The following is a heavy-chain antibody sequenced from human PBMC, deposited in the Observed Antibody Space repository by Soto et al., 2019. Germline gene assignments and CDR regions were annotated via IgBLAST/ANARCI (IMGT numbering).Heavy chain of an antibody. Sequence: GGSLRLSCAASGFTFSSYSMNWVRQAPGKGLEWVSSISRSSSYIYYADSVKGRFTISRDNAKNSLYLQMNSLRAEDTTVYYCASDIEGFDGDTAMVNDFDYWGQGTLVTVSS. V-gene: IGHV3-21*01. CDR2: ISRSSSYI. CDR1: GFTFSSYS. CDR3: ASDIEGFDGDTAMVNDFDY. D-gene: IGHD5-18*01. J-gene: IGHJ4*02.